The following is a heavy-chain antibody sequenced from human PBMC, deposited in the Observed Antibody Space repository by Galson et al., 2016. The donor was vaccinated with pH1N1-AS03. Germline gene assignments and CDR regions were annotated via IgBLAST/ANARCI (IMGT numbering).Heavy chain of an antibody. V-gene: IGHV4-59*01. J-gene: IGHJ4*02. CDR2: IYYTGNT. D-gene: IGHD3-22*01. CDR1: GDSFSNYY. Sequence: SETLSLTCTISGDSFSNYYWSWIRETPGRGLEWNGYIYYTGNTKNNPSLESRVIISLDTSKNQLSLTLKSVTAADTAVHYCARAGPSGYADFDYWRQGILVTGSS. CDR3: ARAGPSGYADFDY.